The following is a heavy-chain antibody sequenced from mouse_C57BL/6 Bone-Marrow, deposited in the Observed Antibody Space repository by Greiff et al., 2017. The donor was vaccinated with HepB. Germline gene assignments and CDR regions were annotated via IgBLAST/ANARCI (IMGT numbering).Heavy chain of an antibody. J-gene: IGHJ1*03. CDR1: GFNIKDYY. V-gene: IGHV14-2*01. CDR3: ARGAGTEWYFDV. Sequence: VQLQQSGAELVKPGASVKLSCTASGFNIKDYYMHWVKQRTEQGLEWIGRIDPEDGETKYAPKFQGKATITADTSSNTAYLQLSSQTSEDTAVYYCARGAGTEWYFDVWGTGTTVTVSS. D-gene: IGHD3-3*01. CDR2: IDPEDGET.